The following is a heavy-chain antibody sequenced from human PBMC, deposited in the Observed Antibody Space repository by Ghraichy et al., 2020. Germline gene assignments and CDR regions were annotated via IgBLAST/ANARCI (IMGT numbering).Heavy chain of an antibody. J-gene: IGHJ6*03. D-gene: IGHD2-2*01. V-gene: IGHV3-23*01. Sequence: GGSLRLSCAASGFTFSRYAMSWVRQASGKGLDWVSTIKDSADVTYYADPVKGRFTISRDNSENTLYLQMTSLTAEDTAVYYCAKSPYCSDTTCYSSHFHYMDVWGKGTTVTVSS. CDR3: AKSPYCSDTTCYSSHFHYMDV. CDR2: IKDSADVT. CDR1: GFTFSRYA.